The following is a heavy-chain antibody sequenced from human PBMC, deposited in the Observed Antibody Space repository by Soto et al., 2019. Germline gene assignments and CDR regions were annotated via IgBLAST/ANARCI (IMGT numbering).Heavy chain of an antibody. CDR1: GFTFNNYA. D-gene: IGHD3-10*01. CDR2: ITGSGSDT. Sequence: GGSLRLSCAASGFTFNNYAMGWVRQAPGKGLEWVSAITGSGSDTYYLDSVKGRFTISRDNSKNTLFLQVNSLRAEDTAIYYCAKLGSSAWSPHYYFDYWAQGTPVTVSS. J-gene: IGHJ4*02. CDR3: AKLGSSAWSPHYYFDY. V-gene: IGHV3-23*01.